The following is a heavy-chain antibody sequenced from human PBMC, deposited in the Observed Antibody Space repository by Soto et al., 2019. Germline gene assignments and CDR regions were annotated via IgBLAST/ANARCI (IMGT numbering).Heavy chain of an antibody. J-gene: IGHJ4*02. CDR3: AKDGGPAYCNSLGCSAEHFDY. CDR1: GFTFSNYA. V-gene: IGHV3-30*18. CDR2: VSYDGDNE. Sequence: QVQLVESGGGVVQPGRSLRLSCAASGFTFSNYAMHWVRQAPGKGLEWVAIVSYDGDNEYYADSVRGRFFISRDNSRNTLYLQTSSLRHEDTAVYYCAKDGGPAYCNSLGCSAEHFDYWGQGTQVTVSS. D-gene: IGHD2-2*01.